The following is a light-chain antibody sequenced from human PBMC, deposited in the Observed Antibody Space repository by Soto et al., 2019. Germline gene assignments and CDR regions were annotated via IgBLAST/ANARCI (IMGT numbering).Light chain of an antibody. Sequence: EIVLTQSPGTLSLSPGERATLSCRATQSVNSNYLAWYQQKLGQAPRLLIYGASSRPTGIPDRFSGSGSGTDCTLTISRLEHEDFAVYYCHQYGGSPLTFGGGPKVEI. J-gene: IGKJ4*01. CDR1: QSVNSNY. CDR3: HQYGGSPLT. CDR2: GAS. V-gene: IGKV3-20*01.